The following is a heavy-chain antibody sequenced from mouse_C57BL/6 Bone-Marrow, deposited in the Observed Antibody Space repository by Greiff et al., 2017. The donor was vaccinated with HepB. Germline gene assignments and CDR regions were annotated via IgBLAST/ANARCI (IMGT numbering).Heavy chain of an antibody. J-gene: IGHJ1*03. CDR2: ISSGSSTI. CDR1: GFTFSDYG. Sequence: EVKLMESGGGLVKPGGSLKLSCAASGFTFSDYGMHWVRQAPEKGLEWVAYISSGSSTIYYADTVKGRFTLSRDNAKNTLFLQMTSLRSEDTAMYYCARTFYWYFDVWGTGTTVTVSS. CDR3: ARTFYWYFDV. V-gene: IGHV5-17*01.